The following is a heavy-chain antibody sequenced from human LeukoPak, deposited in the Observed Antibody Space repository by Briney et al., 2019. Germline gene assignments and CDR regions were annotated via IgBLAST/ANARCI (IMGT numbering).Heavy chain of an antibody. CDR2: ISYDGSNK. CDR1: GFTFSSYA. CDR3: AKDLIQYRNRYSSSWYYLDY. J-gene: IGHJ4*02. Sequence: QAGGSLRLSCAASGFTFSSYAIHWVRQAPGKGLEWVALISYDGSNKYYAGSVKGRFTISRDNSKNTLYLQMNSLRAEDTAVYYCAKDLIQYRNRYSSSWYYLDYWGQGTLVTVSS. V-gene: IGHV3-30*07. D-gene: IGHD6-13*01.